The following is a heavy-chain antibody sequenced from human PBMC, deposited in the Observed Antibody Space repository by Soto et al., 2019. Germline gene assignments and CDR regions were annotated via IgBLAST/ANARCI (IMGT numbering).Heavy chain of an antibody. V-gene: IGHV4-4*02. CDR2: IHPGRGV. J-gene: IGHJ4*02. CDR1: DASISTTLW. Sequence: QVYLQQSGPGLVHPSGTLSLTCSFSDASISTTLWWSWFRRPPGRGLEWIGEIHPGRGVNYNSSLKIRVTRSVYQSHNQFSLMLASLTASDTAIYFCARYSAASGTDFFDYWGQGTLVTVSS. CDR3: ARYSAASGTDFFDY. D-gene: IGHD6-13*01.